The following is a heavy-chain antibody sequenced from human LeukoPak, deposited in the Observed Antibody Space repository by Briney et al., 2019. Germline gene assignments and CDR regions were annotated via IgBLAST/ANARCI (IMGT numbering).Heavy chain of an antibody. J-gene: IGHJ5*02. CDR2: TNPNSGDT. CDR1: GFTFTGYF. Sequence: ASVTVSCKASGFTFTGYFMHWVRQAPGQGLEWMGWTNPNSGDTNYAQNFRGRVTLTRDTPISTAHMELSSLRSDDTALYYCARLLPGGWFDPWGQGTLVTVSS. V-gene: IGHV1-2*02. D-gene: IGHD2/OR15-2a*01. CDR3: ARLLPGGWFDP.